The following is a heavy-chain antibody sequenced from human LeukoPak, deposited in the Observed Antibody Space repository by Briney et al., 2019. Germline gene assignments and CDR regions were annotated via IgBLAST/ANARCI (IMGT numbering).Heavy chain of an antibody. CDR2: IYWNDDK. CDR1: GFSLTTSGVA. J-gene: IGHJ4*02. CDR3: VHMDFWSGYDSGDY. Sequence: SGPTLVNPTQTLTLTCAFSGFSLTTSGVAVGWIRQPPGKALEWLVFIYWNDDKRYSPSLKSRLTITKDTSKNQVVLTMTNMDPVDTATYYCVHMDFWSGYDSGDYWGQGTLVTVSS. V-gene: IGHV2-5*01. D-gene: IGHD3-3*01.